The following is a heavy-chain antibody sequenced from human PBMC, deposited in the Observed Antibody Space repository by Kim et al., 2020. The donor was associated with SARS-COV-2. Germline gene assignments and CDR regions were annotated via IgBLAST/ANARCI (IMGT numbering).Heavy chain of an antibody. J-gene: IGHJ6*02. CDR2: INHSGST. Sequence: SETLSLTCAVYGVSFSGYYWSWIRQPPGKGLEWIGEINHSGSTNYNPSLKSRVTISVDTSKNQFSLKLSSVTAADTAVYYCARVVRGNGAGYYYYYYGMDVWGQGTTVTVSS. V-gene: IGHV4-34*01. CDR3: ARVVRGNGAGYYYYYYGMDV. D-gene: IGHD3-16*01. CDR1: GVSFSGYY.